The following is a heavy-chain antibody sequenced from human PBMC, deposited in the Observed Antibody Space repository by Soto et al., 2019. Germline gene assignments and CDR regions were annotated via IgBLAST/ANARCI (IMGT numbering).Heavy chain of an antibody. CDR1: GFTFSNAW. CDR2: IKSKTDGGTT. D-gene: IGHD3-22*01. J-gene: IGHJ4*02. V-gene: IGHV3-15*01. Sequence: PGGSLRLSCAASGFTFSNAWMSWVRQAPGKGLEWVGRIKSKTDGGTTDYAAPVKGRFTISRDDSKNTLYLQMNSLKTEDTAVYYCTTTPTSYYYDSSGYYLSYYFDYWGQGTLVTVSS. CDR3: TTTPTSYYYDSSGYYLSYYFDY.